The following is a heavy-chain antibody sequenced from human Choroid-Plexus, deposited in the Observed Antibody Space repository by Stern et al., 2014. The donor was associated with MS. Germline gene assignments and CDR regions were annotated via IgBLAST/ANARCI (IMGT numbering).Heavy chain of an antibody. CDR2: VSYDGSNK. Sequence: VQLVESGEGVVQPGRPLRLSCVASGFTFGSCAMHWVRQAPGKGLEWVACVSYDGSNKYYADSVKGRFTISRDNSQNTLYMQMSSLRPEDTAVYYCAKDRQYLTYFFDHWGQGARVTVSS. V-gene: IGHV3-30*18. J-gene: IGHJ5*02. CDR1: GFTFGSCA. CDR3: AKDRQYLTYFFDH. D-gene: IGHD2/OR15-2a*01.